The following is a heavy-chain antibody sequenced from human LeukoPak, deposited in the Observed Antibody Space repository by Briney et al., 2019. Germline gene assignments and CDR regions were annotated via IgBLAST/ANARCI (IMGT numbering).Heavy chain of an antibody. CDR3: ARVNSGYDWGSGY. Sequence: SVKVSCKASGGTFSSYAISWVRQAPGQGLEWMGRIIPILGIANYAQKFQGRVTITADKSTGTAYMELSSLRSEDTAVYYCARVNSGYDWGSGYWGQGTLVTVSS. D-gene: IGHD5-12*01. CDR1: GGTFSSYA. J-gene: IGHJ4*02. CDR2: IIPILGIA. V-gene: IGHV1-69*04.